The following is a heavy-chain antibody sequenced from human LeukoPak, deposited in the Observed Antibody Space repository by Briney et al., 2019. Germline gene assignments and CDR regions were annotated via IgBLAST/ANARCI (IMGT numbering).Heavy chain of an antibody. J-gene: IGHJ4*02. CDR3: MRDPLLPVPGRQGDS. Sequence: ASVKVSCNASGSTFTVIYLHWDRQPPGQGLEWMGCINPNSGVTTYAQGFQGRVTMTRDTAIKTAYLDLARLTSDDTAVYYCMRDPLLPVPGRQGDSWGQGTLVTVSS. V-gene: IGHV1-2*02. D-gene: IGHD1-1*01. CDR1: GSTFTVIY. CDR2: INPNSGVT.